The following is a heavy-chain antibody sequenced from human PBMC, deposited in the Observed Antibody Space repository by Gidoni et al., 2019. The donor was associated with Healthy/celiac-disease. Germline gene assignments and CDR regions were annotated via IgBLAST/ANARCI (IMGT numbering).Heavy chain of an antibody. CDR2: ISGSGGST. J-gene: IGHJ3*02. Sequence: EVQLLESGGGLVQPGGSLSLSCAASGFTFSSYAMSWVRPAPGKGLEWVSAISGSGGSTYYADSVKGRFTISRDNSKNTLYLQMNSLRAEDTAVYYCAKFSYYYDSSGYYYSAFDIWGQGTMVTVSS. D-gene: IGHD3-22*01. CDR3: AKFSYYYDSSGYYYSAFDI. CDR1: GFTFSSYA. V-gene: IGHV3-23*01.